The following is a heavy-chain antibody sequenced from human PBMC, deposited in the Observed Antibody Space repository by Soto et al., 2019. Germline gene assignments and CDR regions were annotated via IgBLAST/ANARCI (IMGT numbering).Heavy chain of an antibody. Sequence: QVHLVQSGAEVKKPGASVKVSCQGSGYAFTTYGITWVRQAPGQGLEWMGWISAHNGNTNYAQKLQGRVTVTRDTSTSTAYMELRSLRYDDTAVYYCARGRYGDYWGQGAPVTDSS. D-gene: IGHD1-20*01. CDR2: ISAHNGNT. CDR3: ARGRYGDY. V-gene: IGHV1-18*01. CDR1: GYAFTTYG. J-gene: IGHJ4*02.